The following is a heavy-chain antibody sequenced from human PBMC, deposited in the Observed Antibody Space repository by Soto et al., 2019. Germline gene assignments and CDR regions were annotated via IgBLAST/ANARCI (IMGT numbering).Heavy chain of an antibody. CDR1: GYSFNNFA. D-gene: IGHD2-15*01. CDR3: ARGGLCSGGNCYWDSGFDI. Sequence: QVHLVQSGTEVRKPGASVKISCKASGYSFNNFAMHWVRQAPGQRLEWMGWINPGNGNTKYSQNLQGRVTITRDTSASTGYMELRSLNSEDTAMYFCARGGLCSGGNCYWDSGFDIWGQGTKVTVSS. CDR2: INPGNGNT. J-gene: IGHJ3*02. V-gene: IGHV1-3*01.